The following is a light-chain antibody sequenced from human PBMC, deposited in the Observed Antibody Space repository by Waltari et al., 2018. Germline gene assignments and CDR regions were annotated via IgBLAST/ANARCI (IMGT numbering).Light chain of an antibody. CDR3: QQRNDWPLT. Sequence: EIVLTQSPATLSLSPGESAPLPCRASQSIRSYLAWYQQKPGQAPRLLIYDASNRATGVPARFIGSGSGTDFTLTISSLESEDFAFYYCQQRNDWPLTFGGGTKVEIK. J-gene: IGKJ4*01. CDR1: QSIRSY. CDR2: DAS. V-gene: IGKV3-11*01.